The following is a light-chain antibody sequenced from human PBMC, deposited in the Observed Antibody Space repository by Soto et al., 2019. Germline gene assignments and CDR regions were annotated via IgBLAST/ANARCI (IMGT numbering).Light chain of an antibody. V-gene: IGKV2-28*01. Sequence: DIVMTQSPLSLPVTPGEPASISCRSSQSLLHSNGYNYLDWYLQKPGQSPQLLIYLGSNRASGVPDRFSGSGSGTDFTLKISRVEAEDVGVYYCMQELQTPTYTFGQGTKLEIK. CDR3: MQELQTPTYT. CDR2: LGS. J-gene: IGKJ2*01. CDR1: QSLLHSNGYNY.